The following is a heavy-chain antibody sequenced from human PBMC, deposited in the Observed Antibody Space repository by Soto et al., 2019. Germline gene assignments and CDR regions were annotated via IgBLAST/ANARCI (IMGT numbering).Heavy chain of an antibody. J-gene: IGHJ4*02. Sequence: GGSLRLSCAASGFTFDDYAMHWVRQAPGKGLEWVSGISWNSGSIGYADSVKGRFTISRDNAKNSLYLQMNSLRTEDTALYYCAKVRDIVVVPAAIDYWGQGTLVTVSS. CDR1: GFTFDDYA. V-gene: IGHV3-9*01. CDR2: ISWNSGSI. D-gene: IGHD2-2*01. CDR3: AKVRDIVVVPAAIDY.